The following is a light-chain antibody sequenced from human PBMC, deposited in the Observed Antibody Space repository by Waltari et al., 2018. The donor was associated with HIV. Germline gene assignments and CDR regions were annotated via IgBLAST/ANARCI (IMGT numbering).Light chain of an antibody. CDR2: QDT. CDR3: QAWDSSAVV. V-gene: IGLV3-1*01. CDR1: KLGDKY. J-gene: IGLJ2*01. Sequence: SYELTQPPSVSVSPGQTATITCSGDKLGDKYDSWYQQRPGKSPVLVIYQDTGRPSGIPERLSGSNSGNPATLTIGGTQAMDEADYYCQAWDSSAVVFGGGTKLTVL.